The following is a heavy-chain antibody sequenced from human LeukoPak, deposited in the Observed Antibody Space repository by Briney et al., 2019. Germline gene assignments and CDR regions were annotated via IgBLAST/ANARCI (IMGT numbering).Heavy chain of an antibody. V-gene: IGHV1-2*02. CDR2: ISPTSAGT. D-gene: IGHD6-13*01. Sequence: ASVKVSCKASGYTFTDYYMHWVRQAPGQRLGWMGWISPTSAGTSFAQNFQCRVTMTRDTSISTAYMELSRLRSDDAAVYDCAKDLGSSWFFFDYWGQGTLVTVSS. J-gene: IGHJ4*02. CDR1: GYTFTDYY. CDR3: AKDLGSSWFFFDY.